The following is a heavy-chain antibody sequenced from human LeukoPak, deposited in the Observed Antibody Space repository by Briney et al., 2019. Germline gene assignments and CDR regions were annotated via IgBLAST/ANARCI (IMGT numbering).Heavy chain of an antibody. CDR3: AVDYYGSGSIFDY. CDR1: GGSVSSGSYY. CDR2: IYTSGST. J-gene: IGHJ4*02. D-gene: IGHD3-10*01. Sequence: PSQTLSLTCTVSGGSVSSGSYYWSWIRQPAGKGLEWIGRIYTSGSTNYNPSLKSRVTISVDTSKNQFSLKLSSVTAADTAVYYCAVDYYGSGSIFDYWGQGTLVTVSS. V-gene: IGHV4-61*02.